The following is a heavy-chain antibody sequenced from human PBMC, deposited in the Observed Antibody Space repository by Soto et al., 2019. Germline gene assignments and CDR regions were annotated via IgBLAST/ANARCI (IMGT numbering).Heavy chain of an antibody. Sequence: QVQLVESGGGVVQPGRSLRLSCAASGFTFSSYGMHWVRQAPGKGLEWVAVISYDGSNKYYADSVKGRFTISRDNSKNTLYLQLNSLRAEDTPVYYFAKASYSGRFFDYWGQGTLVTVSS. D-gene: IGHD1-26*01. CDR3: AKASYSGRFFDY. CDR1: GFTFSSYG. V-gene: IGHV3-30*18. CDR2: ISYDGSNK. J-gene: IGHJ4*02.